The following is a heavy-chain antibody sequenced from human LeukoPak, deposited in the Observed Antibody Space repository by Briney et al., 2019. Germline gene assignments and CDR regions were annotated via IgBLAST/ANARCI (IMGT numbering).Heavy chain of an antibody. CDR2: INWNGAST. J-gene: IGHJ6*03. CDR1: GFSFDDLG. D-gene: IGHD6-6*01. Sequence: PEGSLRLSCAASGFSFDDLGMSWVRQVPGKGLEWVAGINWNGASTGYADSVRGRFTISRDNAKNSLYLQMNSLRAEDTALYYCARAVCPTIKFCDSSYFMDVWGKGTTVNVS. V-gene: IGHV3-20*04. CDR3: ARAVCPTIKFCDSSYFMDV.